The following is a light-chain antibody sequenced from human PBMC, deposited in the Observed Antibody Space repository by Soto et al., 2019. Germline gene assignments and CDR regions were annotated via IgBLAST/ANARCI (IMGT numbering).Light chain of an antibody. CDR3: SSYTSSSTLV. CDR1: SRDVGGYNY. J-gene: IGLJ2*01. V-gene: IGLV2-14*01. CDR2: DVS. Sequence: QSALTKPASVSGSPGQSITISCTGTSRDVGGYNYVSWYQQHPGKAPKIMIYDVSNRPSGVSNRFSRSKSGNTASLTISGLQAEDEADYYCSSYTSSSTLVFGGGTKLTVL.